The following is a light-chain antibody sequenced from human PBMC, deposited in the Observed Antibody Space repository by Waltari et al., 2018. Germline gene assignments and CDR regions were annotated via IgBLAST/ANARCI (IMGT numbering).Light chain of an antibody. V-gene: IGLV2-23*01. CDR1: SSDVGSHNF. CDR2: EGN. Sequence: QSALTQPASVSGSPGQSITISCTESSSDVGSHNFVSWYQQHPGKAPKVMIYEGNKRPAGLSNRFSGANSGNTCSRTISGLQADDEADYYCCSYAGGSPRWVFGGGTKLTVL. CDR3: CSYAGGSPRWV. J-gene: IGLJ3*02.